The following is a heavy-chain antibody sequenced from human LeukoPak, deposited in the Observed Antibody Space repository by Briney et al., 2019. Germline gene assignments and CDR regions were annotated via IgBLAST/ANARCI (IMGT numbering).Heavy chain of an antibody. CDR2: HIWSSGSI. D-gene: IGHD3-22*01. J-gene: IGHJ3*02. V-gene: IGHV3-9*01. CDR3: AKATTRITMIVPAFDI. Sequence: GGSLRLSCVASGFTFDDYAMHWVRQAPRKGHRRNFAHIWSSGSIGYADSVKCRFTISRDNAKIGLYLQMNSLRAEDTALYYCAKATTRITMIVPAFDIWGQGTMVTVSS. CDR1: GFTFDDYA.